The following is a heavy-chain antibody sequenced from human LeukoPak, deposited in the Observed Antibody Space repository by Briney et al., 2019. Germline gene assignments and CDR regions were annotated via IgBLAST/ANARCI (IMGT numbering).Heavy chain of an antibody. CDR2: ISAYNGNT. D-gene: IGHD5-24*01. J-gene: IGHJ4*02. Sequence: WISAYNGNTNYAQKVQGRVTMTTDTSTSTAYMELRSLRSDDTAVYYCARGRDGYNPTADYWGQGTLVTVSS. V-gene: IGHV1-18*01. CDR3: ARGRDGYNPTADY.